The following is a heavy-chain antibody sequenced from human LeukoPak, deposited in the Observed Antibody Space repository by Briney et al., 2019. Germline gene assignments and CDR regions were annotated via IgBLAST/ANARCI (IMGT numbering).Heavy chain of an antibody. Sequence: KPSETLSLTCTVSGGSISSYYWSWIRQPPGKGLEWIGYIYYSGSTNYNASLTNRVTISVDTSKNQFSLKLSSVTAADTAVYYCARGKGSGWTFDYWGQGTLVTVSS. V-gene: IGHV4-59*12. J-gene: IGHJ4*02. D-gene: IGHD6-19*01. CDR3: ARGKGSGWTFDY. CDR2: IYYSGST. CDR1: GGSISSYY.